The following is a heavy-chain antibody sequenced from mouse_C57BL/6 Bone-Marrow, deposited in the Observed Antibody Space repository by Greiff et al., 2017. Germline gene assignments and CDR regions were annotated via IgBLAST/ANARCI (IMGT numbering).Heavy chain of an antibody. D-gene: IGHD4-1*01. J-gene: IGHJ4*01. CDR2: ISDGGSYT. CDR3: AMNWACGY. CDR1: GFTFSSYA. V-gene: IGHV5-4*01. Sequence: EVQLQQSGGGLVKPGGSLKLSCAASGFTFSSYAMSWVRQTPEKRLEWVATISDGGSYTYYPDNVKGRFTISRDNAKNNLYLQMSHLKSEDTAMYYCAMNWACGYWGQGTSVTVSS.